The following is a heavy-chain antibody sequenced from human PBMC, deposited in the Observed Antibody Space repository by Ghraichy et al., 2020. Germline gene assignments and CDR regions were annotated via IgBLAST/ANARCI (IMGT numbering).Heavy chain of an antibody. J-gene: IGHJ6*02. CDR3: AKGLWYGSYYYYYGMDV. CDR2: ISGSGAGT. Sequence: GGSLRLSCAASGFTFSSYAMSWVRQAPGKGLKWVSAISGSGAGTYYADSVKGRFTISRDNSKNTLYLQMNSLRAEDTAVYYCAKGLWYGSYYYYYGMDVWGPGTTVTVSS. D-gene: IGHD1-26*01. V-gene: IGHV3-23*01. CDR1: GFTFSSYA.